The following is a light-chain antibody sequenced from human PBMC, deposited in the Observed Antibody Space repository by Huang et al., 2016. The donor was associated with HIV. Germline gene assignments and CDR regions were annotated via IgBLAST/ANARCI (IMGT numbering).Light chain of an antibody. V-gene: IGKV3-15*01. J-gene: IGKJ1*01. CDR3: QQYDSWPGT. CDR1: QSVSNN. CDR2: SAS. Sequence: IVMTKPPPTLSVSPGESATLSCRASQSVSNNLGWYQQQPGQAPRLLIYSASTRATGIPARFSGSGSGTEFTLTISSLQSEDFAVYHCQQYDSWPGTFGRGTKVEIK.